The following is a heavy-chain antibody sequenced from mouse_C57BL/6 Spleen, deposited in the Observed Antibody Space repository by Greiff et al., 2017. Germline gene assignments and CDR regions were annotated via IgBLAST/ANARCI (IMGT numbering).Heavy chain of an antibody. CDR2: ISYDGSN. CDR1: GYSITSGYY. CDR3: EREPCGGFAY. Sequence: ESGPGLVKPSQSLSLTCSVTGYSITSGYYWNWIRQFPGNKLEWMGYISYDGSNNYNPSLKNRISITRDTSKNQFFLKLNSVTTEDTATYYCEREPCGGFAYWGQGTLVTVSA. J-gene: IGHJ3*01. V-gene: IGHV3-6*01.